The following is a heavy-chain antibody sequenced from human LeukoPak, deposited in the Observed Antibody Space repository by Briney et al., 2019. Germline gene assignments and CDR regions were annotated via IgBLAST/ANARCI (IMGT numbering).Heavy chain of an antibody. D-gene: IGHD7-27*01. V-gene: IGHV4-4*07. CDR2: IYTSGST. CDR3: AREPASGWFDP. J-gene: IGHJ5*02. Sequence: PSETLSLTCTVSGGSISSYYWSWIRQPAGKGLKGIGRIYTSGSTNYNPSLKSRVTMSVDTSKNQFSLKLSSVTAADTAVYYCAREPASGWFDPWGQGTLVTVSS. CDR1: GGSISSYY.